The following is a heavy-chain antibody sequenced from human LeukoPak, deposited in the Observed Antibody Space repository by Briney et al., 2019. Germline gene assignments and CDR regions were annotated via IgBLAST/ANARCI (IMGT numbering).Heavy chain of an antibody. D-gene: IGHD5-24*01. CDR3: GSSEDGYIDY. CDR1: GFTFIRHW. J-gene: IGHJ4*02. V-gene: IGHV3-74*01. CDR2: ISTDGSTT. Sequence: GGSLRLSCAGSGFTFIRHWMHWVRQAPGKGLVWVSRISTDGSTTLYSDSVKGRFPISRDNAKNTLYLQMNSLRAEDTAVYYCGSSEDGYIDYWGQGTLVSVSS.